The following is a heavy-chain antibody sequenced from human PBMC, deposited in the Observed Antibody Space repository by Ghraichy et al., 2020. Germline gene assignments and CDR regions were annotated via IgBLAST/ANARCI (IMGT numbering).Heavy chain of an antibody. CDR2: MNPKSGGT. J-gene: IGHJ6*02. CDR3: ARPGYCTGGSCRPSYSRDV. CDR1: GHTFTGYY. Sequence: ASVKVSCKASGHTFTGYYIHWARQAPGQGLEWMGWMNPKSGGTRSAQKFLGRVTMTRDTSTSTAYMELSRPRSDDTAVYYCARPGYCTGGSCRPSYSRDVWGQGTTVTVSS. D-gene: IGHD2-8*02. V-gene: IGHV1-2*02.